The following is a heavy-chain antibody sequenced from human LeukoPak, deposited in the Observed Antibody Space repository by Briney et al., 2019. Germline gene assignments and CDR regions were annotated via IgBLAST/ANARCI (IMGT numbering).Heavy chain of an antibody. CDR3: ARDKQFSGSGSYLDY. CDR1: GFTFSNHW. CDR2: IKQDGSEK. Sequence: PGGSLRLSCAASGFTFSNHWMSWVRQAPGKGLEWVANIKQDGSEKYYVDSVKGRFTISRDNAKNSLYLQMNSLRAEDTAVYYCARDKQFSGSGSYLDYWGQGTLVTVSS. V-gene: IGHV3-7*01. J-gene: IGHJ4*02. D-gene: IGHD3-10*01.